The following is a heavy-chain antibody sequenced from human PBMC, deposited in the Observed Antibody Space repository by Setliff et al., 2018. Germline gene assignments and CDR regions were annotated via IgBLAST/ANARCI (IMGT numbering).Heavy chain of an antibody. CDR2: IYRAGAT. V-gene: IGHV4-59*08. Sequence: SLTCSVSGASVNSYYWSWIRQSPGKGLKWIGYIYRAGATDYNPALKSRVTISADTSKNQVSLKLTSVTAADTALYYCARGINWYFDLWGRGTLVTVSS. J-gene: IGHJ2*01. CDR3: ARGINWYFDL. D-gene: IGHD3-16*01. CDR1: GASVNSYY.